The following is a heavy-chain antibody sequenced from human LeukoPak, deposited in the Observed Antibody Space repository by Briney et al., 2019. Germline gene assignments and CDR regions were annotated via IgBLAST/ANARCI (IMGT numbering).Heavy chain of an antibody. CDR1: GFTFSSYA. CDR3: AKDTRVDYYDSSGYYGDAFDI. J-gene: IGHJ3*02. CDR2: ISGSGGST. D-gene: IGHD3-22*01. Sequence: GGSLRLSCAASGFTFSSYAMSWVRQAPGKGLEWVSAISGSGGSTYYADSVKGRFTISRDNSKNTLYLQMNSLRAEDTAVYYCAKDTRVDYYDSSGYYGDAFDIWGQGTMVTVSS. V-gene: IGHV3-23*01.